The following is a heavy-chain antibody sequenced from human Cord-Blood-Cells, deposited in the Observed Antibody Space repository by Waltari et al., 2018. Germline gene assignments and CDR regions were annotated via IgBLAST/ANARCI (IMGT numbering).Heavy chain of an antibody. Sequence: QLQLQESGPGLVKPSETLSLTCTVSGGSISSSSYYWGWIRQPPGKGLEWIGSIYYSGSTYYNPSLKSRVTISVDTSKSQFSRKLSSVTAADTAVYYCARHGGYFDYWGQGTLVTVSS. CDR3: ARHGGYFDY. V-gene: IGHV4-39*07. CDR1: GGSISSSSYY. J-gene: IGHJ4*02. D-gene: IGHD3-10*01. CDR2: IYYSGST.